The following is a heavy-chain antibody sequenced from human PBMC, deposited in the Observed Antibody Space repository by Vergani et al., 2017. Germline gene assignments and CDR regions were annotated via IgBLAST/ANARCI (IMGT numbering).Heavy chain of an antibody. CDR1: GGTFSSYT. CDR2: IIPILGIA. CDR3: ARVYYYYYGMDV. J-gene: IGHJ6*02. Sequence: QVQLVQSGAEVKKPGSSVKVSCKASGGTFSSYTISWVRQAPGQGLEWMGRIIPILGIANYAQKFQGRVTITADKSTSTAYMELSSLRSEDTAVYYCARVYYYYYGMDVWGQGTTVTVAS. V-gene: IGHV1-69*02.